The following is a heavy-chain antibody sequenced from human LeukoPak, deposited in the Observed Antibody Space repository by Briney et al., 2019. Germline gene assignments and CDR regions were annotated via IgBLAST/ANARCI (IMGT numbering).Heavy chain of an antibody. Sequence: PERSLRLSCAASGFTFNTYGMNWVRQAPGKGLEWAAIIWYDGSNKYYADSVKGRFTISRDNSKNTMYLQMNSLRAEDTAVYYCARVGCTGGSCLAYNHYGMDVWGQGTTVTVSS. J-gene: IGHJ6*02. CDR2: IWYDGSNK. CDR1: GFTFNTYG. CDR3: ARVGCTGGSCLAYNHYGMDV. V-gene: IGHV3-33*01. D-gene: IGHD2-15*01.